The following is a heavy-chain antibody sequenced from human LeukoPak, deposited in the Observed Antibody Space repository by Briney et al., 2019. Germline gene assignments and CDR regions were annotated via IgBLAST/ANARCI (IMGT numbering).Heavy chain of an antibody. CDR1: GYSISSGYY. Sequence: SETLSLTCAVSGYSISSGYYWSWIRPPPGKGLEWIGYIYYSGSTYYNPSLKSRVTISVDTSKNQFSLKLSSVTAADTAVYYCARLDYYDSSGYPLPFDYWGQGTLVTVSS. CDR3: ARLDYYDSSGYPLPFDY. CDR2: IYYSGST. D-gene: IGHD3-22*01. J-gene: IGHJ4*02. V-gene: IGHV4-30-4*08.